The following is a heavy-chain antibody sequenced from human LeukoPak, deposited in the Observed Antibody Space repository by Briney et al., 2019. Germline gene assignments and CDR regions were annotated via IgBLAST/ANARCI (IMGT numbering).Heavy chain of an antibody. J-gene: IGHJ4*02. V-gene: IGHV3-21*01. CDR2: ISSSGTSR. CDR1: EFKFSDYT. CDR3: ASPASLYLGSEDQGFES. D-gene: IGHD1-14*01. Sequence: GGSLRLSCKASEFKFSDYTMIWVRQAPGKGLGWVSSISSSGTSRYYADSMKGRVTVSRDNAEKSLSLHMNSLRAEDTAVYYCASPASLYLGSEDQGFESWGQGILVTVSS.